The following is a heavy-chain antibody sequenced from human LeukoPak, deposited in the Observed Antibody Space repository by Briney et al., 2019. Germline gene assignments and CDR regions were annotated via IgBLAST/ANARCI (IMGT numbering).Heavy chain of an antibody. V-gene: IGHV4-59*01. J-gene: IGHJ6*02. Sequence: SETLSLTCTVSGGSIGSYYWSWIRQPPGKGLEWIGYIYYSGSTNYNPSLKSRVTISVETSKNQFSLKLTSVTAADTAVYYCARDGGRDGYNSYYYYGMDVWGQGTTVTVSS. CDR1: GGSIGSYY. CDR2: IYYSGST. D-gene: IGHD5-24*01. CDR3: ARDGGRDGYNSYYYYGMDV.